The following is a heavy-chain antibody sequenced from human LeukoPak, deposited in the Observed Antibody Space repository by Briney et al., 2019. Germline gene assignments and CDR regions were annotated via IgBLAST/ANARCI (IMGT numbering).Heavy chain of an antibody. V-gene: IGHV1-3*01. J-gene: IGHJ4*02. CDR3: ARGSRYFDWLPPARFDY. D-gene: IGHD3-9*01. Sequence: ASVNVSCKASGYTFTSYAMHWVRQAPGQRLEWMGWINAGNGNTKYSQKFQGRVTITRDTSASTAYMELSSLRSENTAVYYCARGSRYFDWLPPARFDYWGQGTLVTVSS. CDR2: INAGNGNT. CDR1: GYTFTSYA.